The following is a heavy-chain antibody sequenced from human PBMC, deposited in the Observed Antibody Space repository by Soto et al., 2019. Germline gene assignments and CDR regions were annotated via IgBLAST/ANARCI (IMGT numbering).Heavy chain of an antibody. CDR2: VYYTGTT. CDR1: GVSISSYY. J-gene: IGHJ4*02. CDR3: VRERRTVFGVLIADF. V-gene: IGHV4-59*01. Sequence: KQSQTLSLTCTVSGVSISSYYWSWIRQSPAKGLEWIGYVYYTGTTNYNPSLESRLAISVDTSNNEFSLRLTSVTTADAGIYYCVRERRTVFGVLIADFWGQGTLVTVSS. D-gene: IGHD3-3*01.